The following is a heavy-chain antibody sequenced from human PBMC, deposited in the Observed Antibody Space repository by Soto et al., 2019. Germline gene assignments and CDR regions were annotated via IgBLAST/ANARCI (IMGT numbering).Heavy chain of an antibody. D-gene: IGHD4-17*01. CDR3: ARQTTVYYFDY. Sequence: QLQLQESGPGLVKPSETLSLTCTVSGGSISSSSYYWGWIRQPPGKGLEWIGSIYYSGSTYYNPSIKRRVTISVDTSKNQFSLKLSSVTAADTAVYYCARQTTVYYFDYWGQGTLVTVSS. J-gene: IGHJ4*02. CDR1: GGSISSSSYY. V-gene: IGHV4-39*01. CDR2: IYYSGST.